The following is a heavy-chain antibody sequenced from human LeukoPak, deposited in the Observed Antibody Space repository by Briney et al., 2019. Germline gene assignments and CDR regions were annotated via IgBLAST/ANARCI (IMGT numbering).Heavy chain of an antibody. V-gene: IGHV1-46*03. CDR2: INPSGGIT. CDR1: GYTFTSYY. D-gene: IGHD4-11*01. J-gene: IGHJ3*02. Sequence: ASVKVSRKASGYTFTSYYMHWVRQAPGQGLEWMGIINPSGGITSYAQKFQGRVTMTRDTSTSTVYMELSSLRSEDTAVYYCARDATVTADGGAFDIWGQGPMVTVSS. CDR3: ARDATVTADGGAFDI.